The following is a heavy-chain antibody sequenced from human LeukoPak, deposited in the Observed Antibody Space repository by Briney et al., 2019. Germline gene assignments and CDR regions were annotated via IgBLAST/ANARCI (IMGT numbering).Heavy chain of an antibody. CDR1: GGSISSVKL. V-gene: IGHV4-4*02. CDR3: AGLVGRYSTGMYYYFDY. J-gene: IGHJ4*02. D-gene: IGHD1-26*01. CDR2: MYLSGTD. Sequence: PSETLSLTCAVSGGSISSVKLWSWVRQPPGKGLEWVGEMYLSGTDTYNPSLRGRVTISVDRSKNQLSLRLRSVTAADTAVYYFAGLVGRYSTGMYYYFDYWGPGTLVTVSS.